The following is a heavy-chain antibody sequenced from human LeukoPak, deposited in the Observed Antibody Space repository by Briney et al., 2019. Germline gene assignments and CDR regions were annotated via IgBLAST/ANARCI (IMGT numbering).Heavy chain of an antibody. J-gene: IGHJ6*02. CDR1: GGSFSGYY. D-gene: IGHD1-1*01. CDR3: ARGSNRPRGYYYYYYGMDV. V-gene: IGHV4-34*01. CDR2: INHSGST. Sequence: PSETLSLTCAVYGGSFSGYYWSWIRQPPGKGLGWIGEINHSGSTNYNPSLKSRVTISVDTSKNQFSLKLSSVTAADTAVYYCARGSNRPRGYYYYYYGMDVWGQGTTVTVSS.